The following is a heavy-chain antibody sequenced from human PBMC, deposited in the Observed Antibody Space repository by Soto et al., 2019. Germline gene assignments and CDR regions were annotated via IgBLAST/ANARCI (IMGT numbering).Heavy chain of an antibody. D-gene: IGHD2-2*01. CDR1: GGSFSSGGYC. CDR3: ARVTSFSGHQGY. V-gene: IGHV4-31*03. Sequence: QLQLQESGPGLVKPSQTLFLACTGSGGSFSSGGYCWSWIRQLPGKGLEWIGYVYYSGSTYYNPSRKSRFTMSLDTSKNQFSLKLSSVLAADTAVYYCARVTSFSGHQGYWGQGPLFTVSS. CDR2: VYYSGST. J-gene: IGHJ4*02.